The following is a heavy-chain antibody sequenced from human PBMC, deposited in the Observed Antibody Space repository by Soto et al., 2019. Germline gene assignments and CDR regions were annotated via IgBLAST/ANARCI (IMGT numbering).Heavy chain of an antibody. CDR1: GFTFSSYA. Sequence: GGSLRLSCAASGFTFSSYAMSWVRQAPGKGLEWVSAISGSGGSTYYADSVKGRFTISRDNSKNTLYLQMNSLRAEDTAVYYCAKLRGYSSSWYRNLIDYWGQGTLVTVSS. J-gene: IGHJ4*02. CDR2: ISGSGGST. CDR3: AKLRGYSSSWYRNLIDY. V-gene: IGHV3-23*01. D-gene: IGHD6-13*01.